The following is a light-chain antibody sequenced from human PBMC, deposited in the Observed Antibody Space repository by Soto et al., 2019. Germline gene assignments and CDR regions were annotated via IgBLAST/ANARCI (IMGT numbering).Light chain of an antibody. J-gene: IGKJ1*01. V-gene: IGKV3-15*01. CDR1: QSVSGN. Sequence: ELVLAQSQATLSGSPGERATLSCRASQSVSGNLAWYKQKPGQAPRLLIYGASTRATGIPARFTGSGSGTKVTFIISSLQSEDFAVYYCKQYNNWPQALGQGAKVTIK. CDR2: GAS. CDR3: KQYNNWPQA.